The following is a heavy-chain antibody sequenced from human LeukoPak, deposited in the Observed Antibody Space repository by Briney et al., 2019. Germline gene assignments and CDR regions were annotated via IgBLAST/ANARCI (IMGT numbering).Heavy chain of an antibody. CDR2: INHSGST. J-gene: IGHJ4*02. CDR1: GGSFSGYY. Sequence: TSETLSLTCAVYGGSFSGYYWSWIRQPPGKGLEWIGEINHSGSTNYNPSLKSRVTMSVDTSKNQFSLKLSSVTAADTAVYYCASSSSSHFDYWGQGTLVTVSS. CDR3: ASSSSSHFDY. D-gene: IGHD6-6*01. V-gene: IGHV4-34*01.